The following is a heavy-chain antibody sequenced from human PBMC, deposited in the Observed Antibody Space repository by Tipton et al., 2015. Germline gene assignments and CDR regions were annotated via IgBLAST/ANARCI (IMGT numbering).Heavy chain of an antibody. CDR2: IQYSGST. CDR3: ACQDYDSLTRDYQTVDY. Sequence: TLSLTCSVSSYSISKYYWSWIRQPPGKELEWIGYIQYSGSTNYNPSLKSRVTISVDTSKTQFSLKLTSVTAADTAVYYCACQDYDSLTRDYQTVDYWGQGTLVTVSS. V-gene: IGHV4-59*08. D-gene: IGHD3-9*01. J-gene: IGHJ4*02. CDR1: SYSISKYY.